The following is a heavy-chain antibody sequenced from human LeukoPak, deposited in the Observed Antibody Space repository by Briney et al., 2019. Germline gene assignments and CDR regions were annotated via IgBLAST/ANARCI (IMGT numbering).Heavy chain of an antibody. V-gene: IGHV4-31*03. D-gene: IGHD2-15*01. CDR3: ARGYCSGGSCYSGFDS. Sequence: SETLSLTCTVSGGSISSGGYYWSWIRQHPGKGLEWIGYIYYSGSTYYNPSLKSRVTISVDTSKNQFSLKLSSVTAADTAVYYCARGYCSGGSCYSGFDSWGQGTLVTVSS. CDR2: IYYSGST. J-gene: IGHJ5*01. CDR1: GGSISSGGYY.